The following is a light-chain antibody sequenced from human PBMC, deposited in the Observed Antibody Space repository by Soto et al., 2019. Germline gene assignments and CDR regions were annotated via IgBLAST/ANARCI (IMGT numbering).Light chain of an antibody. V-gene: IGKV1-39*01. CDR2: ASS. J-gene: IGKJ1*01. CDR3: QQTSTTPGT. CDR1: KTVKTY. Sequence: DVQMTQSPCSLSASVGDSVTITCRSSKTVKTYLNWYQHKPGKAPQLLIYASSRLQTGVASRFSGSGSGTYFSLTISSLQPEDFATYYCQQTSTTPGTFGQGTKVEIK.